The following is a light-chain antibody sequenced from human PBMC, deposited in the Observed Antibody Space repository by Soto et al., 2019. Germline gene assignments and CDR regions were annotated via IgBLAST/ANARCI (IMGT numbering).Light chain of an antibody. CDR1: QSVVSTY. CDR2: STF. CDR3: QQYNTSPPYT. J-gene: IGKJ2*01. Sequence: EIVLTQSPGTLSLSPGERATLSCRASQSVVSTYFAWYQQKPGQAPRLLIYSTFTRATGIPDRFSGSGSGTDFTLTISRLEPEDFAVYYCQQYNTSPPYTFGQGTKLEIK. V-gene: IGKV3-20*01.